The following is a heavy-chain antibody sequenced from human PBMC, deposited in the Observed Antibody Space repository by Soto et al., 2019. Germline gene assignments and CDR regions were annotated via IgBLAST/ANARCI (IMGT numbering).Heavy chain of an antibody. Sequence: PGGSLRLSCTGSGFKFDDYAMHWVRQAPGKGLEWVACISYNSGAISYVDSVRGRFTISRDNARNSLYLQMNSLRAEDTALYFCAKSLYYYDSSPLDHWGQGTLVTVSS. J-gene: IGHJ4*02. V-gene: IGHV3-9*01. D-gene: IGHD3-22*01. CDR3: AKSLYYYDSSPLDH. CDR1: GFKFDDYA. CDR2: ISYNSGAI.